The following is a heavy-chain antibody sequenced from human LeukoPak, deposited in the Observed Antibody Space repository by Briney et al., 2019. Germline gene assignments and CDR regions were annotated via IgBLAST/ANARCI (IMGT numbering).Heavy chain of an antibody. J-gene: IGHJ4*02. CDR2: IYYSGST. V-gene: IGHV4-31*03. Sequence: PSETLSLTGTVSGGSISSGGYYWSWIRQHPGKGLEWIGYIYYSGSTYYNPSLKSRVTISVDTSKNQFSLKLSSVTAADTAVYYCARIHCSSTSCYHPYFDYWGQGTLVTVSS. CDR3: ARIHCSSTSCYHPYFDY. CDR1: GGSISSGGYY. D-gene: IGHD2-2*01.